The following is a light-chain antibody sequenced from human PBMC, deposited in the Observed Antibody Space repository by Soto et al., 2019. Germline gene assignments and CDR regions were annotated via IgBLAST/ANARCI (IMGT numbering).Light chain of an antibody. CDR3: QKRHMWPIK. V-gene: IGKV3-11*01. CDR1: QSFRGL. Sequence: IVMTQSQATLSAPTRQRATLSCRASQSFRGLLAWYQQKPGQAPRLLIYDAYNRATGIPPRFSGSGSGTDFTLTISSLEPEDSAVYYCQKRHMWPIKFGQGKRREIK. J-gene: IGKJ5*01. CDR2: DAY.